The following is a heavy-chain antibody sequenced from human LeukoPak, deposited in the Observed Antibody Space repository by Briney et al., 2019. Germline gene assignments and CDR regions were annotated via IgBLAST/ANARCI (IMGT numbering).Heavy chain of an antibody. J-gene: IGHJ4*02. CDR3: AKLARIRLWADY. CDR2: ISGSGGTT. Sequence: GGSLRLSCAASGFTFSSYAMSWVRQAPGKGLEWVSGISGSGGTTYYADSVKGRFTISRDNSKNTVYLQMGSLGAEDTAVYFCAKLARIRLWADYWGQGTRVTVSS. V-gene: IGHV3-23*01. D-gene: IGHD3-10*01. CDR1: GFTFSSYA.